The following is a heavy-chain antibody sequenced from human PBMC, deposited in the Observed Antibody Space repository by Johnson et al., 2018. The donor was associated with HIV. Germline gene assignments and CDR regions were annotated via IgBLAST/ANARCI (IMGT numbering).Heavy chain of an antibody. Sequence: QVQLVESGGGVVQPGRSLRLSCAASGFTFSSYAMHWVRQAPGKGLEWVAFIRYDGSNKYYADSVKGRFTISRDNSKNTLYLQMNSLRAEDTAVYYCAKKDVGFGEAIDAFDIWGQGTMVTVSS. J-gene: IGHJ3*02. CDR3: AKKDVGFGEAIDAFDI. CDR2: IRYDGSNK. CDR1: GFTFSSYA. V-gene: IGHV3-30*02. D-gene: IGHD3-10*01.